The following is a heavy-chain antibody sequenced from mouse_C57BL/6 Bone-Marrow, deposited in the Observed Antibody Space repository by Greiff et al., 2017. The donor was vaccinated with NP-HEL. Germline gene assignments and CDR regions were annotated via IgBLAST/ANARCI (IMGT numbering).Heavy chain of an antibody. CDR1: GFNIKNTY. J-gene: IGHJ2*01. D-gene: IGHD1-1*01. V-gene: IGHV14-3*01. CDR2: IDPANGNT. CDR3: ARPYYYGSSRYYFDY. Sequence: EVQGVESVAELVRPGASVKLSCTASGFNIKNTYMHWVKQRPEQGLEWIGRIDPANGNTKYAPKFQGKATITADTSSNTAYLQLSSLTSEDTAIYYCARPYYYGSSRYYFDYWGQGTTLTVSS.